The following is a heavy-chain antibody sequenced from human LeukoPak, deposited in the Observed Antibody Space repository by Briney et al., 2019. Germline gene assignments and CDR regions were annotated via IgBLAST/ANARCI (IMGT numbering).Heavy chain of an antibody. D-gene: IGHD3-22*01. CDR3: ARTYYYDSGGANDAFNI. J-gene: IGHJ3*02. CDR2: INPSSGVA. CDR1: GYTFTGYF. V-gene: IGHV1-2*04. Sequence: ASVKVSCKASGYTFTGYFLHWVRQAPGQGLEWMGWINPSSGVASYAQKFQGWVTMTRDTSISTAYMELSRLKSDDTAVYYCARTYYYDSGGANDAFNIWGQGTMVTVSS.